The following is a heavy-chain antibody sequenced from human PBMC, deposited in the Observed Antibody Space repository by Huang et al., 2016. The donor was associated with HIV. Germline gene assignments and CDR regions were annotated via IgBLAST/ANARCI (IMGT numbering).Heavy chain of an antibody. CDR3: AREFCGGDCFRYRDGFDI. D-gene: IGHD2-21*02. J-gene: IGHJ3*02. CDR2: IHSGGNT. CDR1: GFTVSRNY. V-gene: IGHV3-53*01. Sequence: EVQLVESGGGLIQPGGSLRLSCAVSGFTVSRNYMSWVLQAPGKGLEWFAGIHSGGNTYYAYSVKGRFAISRDNFKNTLYLQMNSLRAEDTAVYYCAREFCGGDCFRYRDGFDIWGQGTMVTVAS.